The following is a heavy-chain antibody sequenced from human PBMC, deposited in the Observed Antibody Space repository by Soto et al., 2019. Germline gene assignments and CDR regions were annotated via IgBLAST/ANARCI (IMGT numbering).Heavy chain of an antibody. J-gene: IGHJ3*02. CDR3: ARLVVVTAKYAFDI. Sequence: SETLSLTCTVSGGSISSSSYYWGWIRQPPGKGLEWIGGIYYSGSTYYNPSLKSRVTISVDTSKNQFSLKLSSVTAADTAVYYCARLVVVTAKYAFDIWGQGTMVTVSS. CDR2: IYYSGST. D-gene: IGHD2-21*02. V-gene: IGHV4-39*01. CDR1: GGSISSSSYY.